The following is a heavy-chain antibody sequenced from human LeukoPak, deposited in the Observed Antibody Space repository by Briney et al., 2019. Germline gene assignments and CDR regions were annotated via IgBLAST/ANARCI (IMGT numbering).Heavy chain of an antibody. D-gene: IGHD3-10*01. CDR2: IYYSGST. CDR1: GGSISSYY. V-gene: IGHV4-59*01. Sequence: SETLSLTCTVSGGSISSYYWSWIRQPPGKGLEWVGYIYYSGSTNYNPSLKSRVTISVDTSKNQFSLKLSSVTAADTAVYYCARLYGSGSYYIDYWGQGTLVTVSS. CDR3: ARLYGSGSYYIDY. J-gene: IGHJ4*02.